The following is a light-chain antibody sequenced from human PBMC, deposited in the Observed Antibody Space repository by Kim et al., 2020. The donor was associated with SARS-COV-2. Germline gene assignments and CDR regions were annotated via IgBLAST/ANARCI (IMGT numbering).Light chain of an antibody. CDR2: DAS. CDR3: QQYDNLPVT. J-gene: IGKJ4*01. Sequence: DIQMTQSPSSLSASVGDRVTITCQASQDISNYLNWYQQKPGKAPKLLIYDASNLETGVPSRFSGSGSGTEFTFTISSLQPEDIATYYCQQYDNLPVTFGGGTKVYIK. V-gene: IGKV1-33*01. CDR1: QDISNY.